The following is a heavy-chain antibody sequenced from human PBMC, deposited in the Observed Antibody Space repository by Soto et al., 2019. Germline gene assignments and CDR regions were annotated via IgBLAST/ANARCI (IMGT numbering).Heavy chain of an antibody. D-gene: IGHD1-1*01. CDR3: ARHPTIARFENGLDV. J-gene: IGHJ6*02. CDR2: MYYTGNT. CDR1: GGSISGYY. Sequence: SETLSLTCTVSGGSISGYYWSWIRQPPGKGLEWIGYMYYTGNTIYSPSLKWRVTTSVDTAKNQFSLRLSSVTAADTAVYYCARHPTIARFENGLDVWGQGTMVTVSS. V-gene: IGHV4-59*08.